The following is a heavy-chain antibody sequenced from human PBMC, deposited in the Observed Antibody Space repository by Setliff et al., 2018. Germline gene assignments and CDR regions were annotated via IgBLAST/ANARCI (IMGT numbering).Heavy chain of an antibody. CDR2: INTNTGNP. V-gene: IGHV7-4-1*02. D-gene: IGHD3-10*01. CDR3: ARASRFGTIKYRGDYYMDV. CDR1: GYTFTTYA. J-gene: IGHJ6*03. Sequence: ASVKVSCKASGYTFTTYAISWMRQAPGQGLEWMGWINTNTGNPSYAQGFTGRFVFSLDTSVSTAYLQISSLKAEDTALYYCARASRFGTIKYRGDYYMDVWGKGTTVTVSS.